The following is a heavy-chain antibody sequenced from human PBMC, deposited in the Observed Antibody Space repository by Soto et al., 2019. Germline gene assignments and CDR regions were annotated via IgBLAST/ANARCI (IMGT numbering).Heavy chain of an antibody. CDR3: ATSFRYFDN. J-gene: IGHJ4*02. CDR1: GSISTTTP. Sequence: GGSLRLSCAASGSISTTTPLSWVRQAPGKGLEWVSTISGRGTNTYYADSVKGPFIISRDNLKNTVNLQMNGLGVEDTAIYYCATSFRYFDNWGQGTRVTVSS. V-gene: IGHV3-23*01. CDR2: ISGRGTNT.